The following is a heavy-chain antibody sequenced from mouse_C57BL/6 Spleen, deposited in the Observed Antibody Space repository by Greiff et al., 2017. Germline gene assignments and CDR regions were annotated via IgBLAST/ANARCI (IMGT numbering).Heavy chain of an antibody. CDR1: GYTFTDYY. D-gene: IGHD2-1*01. V-gene: IGHV1-19*01. Sequence: VQLQQSGPVLVKPGASVKMSCKASGYTFTDYYMNWVKQSHGKSLEWIGVINPYNGGTSYNQKFKGKATLTVDKSSSTAYMELNSLTSEDSAVYYCARGDYGNSNAMDYWGQGTSVTVSS. J-gene: IGHJ4*01. CDR3: ARGDYGNSNAMDY. CDR2: INPYNGGT.